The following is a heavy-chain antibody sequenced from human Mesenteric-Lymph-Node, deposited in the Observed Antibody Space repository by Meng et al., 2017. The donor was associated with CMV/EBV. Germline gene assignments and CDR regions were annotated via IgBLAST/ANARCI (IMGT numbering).Heavy chain of an antibody. V-gene: IGHV3-33*01. D-gene: IGHD4-17*01. CDR3: AREFSGDFVSWFGP. CDR1: GFFFNNYA. Sequence: SGFFFNNYAMHWIRQAPGKGLEWVAAIWDDGSNKYYAGFVKGRFTISRDNSQNTVHLQMNSLRAEDTAVYYCAREFSGDFVSWFGPWGQGTLVTVSS. J-gene: IGHJ5*02. CDR2: IWDDGSNK.